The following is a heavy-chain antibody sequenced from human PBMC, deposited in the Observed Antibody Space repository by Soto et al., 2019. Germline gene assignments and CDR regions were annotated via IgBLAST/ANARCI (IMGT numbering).Heavy chain of an antibody. CDR3: EKRSPYSSGWYSTIFDY. CDR2: ISESGGST. J-gene: IGHJ4*02. CDR1: GFTFHTYA. V-gene: IGHV3-23*01. Sequence: PGGSLRFSCVASGFTFHTYAMNWVRQAPGKGLEWVSGISESGGSTHYADSVRGRFTVSRDNSKNSLSLRMNSLRDEDTAVYFCEKRSPYSSGWYSTIFDYWGQGALVTVSS. D-gene: IGHD6-13*01.